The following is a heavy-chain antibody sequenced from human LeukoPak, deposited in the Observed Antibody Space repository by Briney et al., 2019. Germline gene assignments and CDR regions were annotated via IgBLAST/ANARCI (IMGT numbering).Heavy chain of an antibody. CDR2: INHSGST. Sequence: SETLSLTCAVYGGSFSGYYWSWIRQPPGKGLEWIGEINHSGSTNYNPSLKSRVTISVDTSKNQFSLKLSSVTAADTAVYYCARHVMGYYYYYMDVWGKGTTVTISS. V-gene: IGHV4-34*01. J-gene: IGHJ6*03. CDR1: GGSFSGYY. CDR3: ARHVMGYYYYYMDV.